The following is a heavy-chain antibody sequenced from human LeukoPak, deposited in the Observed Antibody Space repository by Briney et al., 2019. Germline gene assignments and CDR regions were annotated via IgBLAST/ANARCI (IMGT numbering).Heavy chain of an antibody. J-gene: IGHJ4*02. CDR1: GFTFSSYS. CDR2: ISSSSSYI. D-gene: IGHD3-10*01. Sequence: GGSLRLSCAASGFTFSSYSMNWVRQAPGKGLEWVSSISSSSSYIYYADSVKGRFTISRDNAKNSLYLQMNSLRAEDTAVYYCARVQLLWFGELSENYFDYWGQGTLVTVSS. CDR3: ARVQLLWFGELSENYFDY. V-gene: IGHV3-21*01.